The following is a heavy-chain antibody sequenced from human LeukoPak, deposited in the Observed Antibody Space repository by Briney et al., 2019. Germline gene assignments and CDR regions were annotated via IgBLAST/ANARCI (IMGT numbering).Heavy chain of an antibody. V-gene: IGHV3-74*01. CDR2: INSDGSST. J-gene: IGHJ3*02. Sequence: GGSLRLSCAASGFTFSSYWMHWVRQAPGKGLVWVSRINSDGSSTSYADSVKGRFTISRDNARNTLYLQMNSLRAEDTAVYYCARDQGKYSSGWYGYDAFDIWGQGTMVTVSS. CDR1: GFTFSSYW. CDR3: ARDQGKYSSGWYGYDAFDI. D-gene: IGHD6-19*01.